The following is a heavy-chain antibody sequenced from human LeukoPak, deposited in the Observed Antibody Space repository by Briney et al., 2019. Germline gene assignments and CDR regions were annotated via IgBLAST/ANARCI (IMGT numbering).Heavy chain of an antibody. Sequence: SETLSLTCTVSGGSISSSSYYWGWIRQPPGKGLEWIGSIYYSGSTYYNPSLKSRVTISVDTSKNQFSLKLSSVTAADTAVYYCARQRYMGATIRVAFDIWGQGTMVTVSS. D-gene: IGHD1-26*01. CDR3: ARQRYMGATIRVAFDI. CDR1: GGSISSSSYY. CDR2: IYYSGST. V-gene: IGHV4-39*01. J-gene: IGHJ3*02.